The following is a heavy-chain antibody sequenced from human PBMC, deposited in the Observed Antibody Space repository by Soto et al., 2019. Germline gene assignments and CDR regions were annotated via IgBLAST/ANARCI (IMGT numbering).Heavy chain of an antibody. Sequence: AASVKVSCKVSGYTLTELSMHWVRQAPGKGLEWMGGFDPEDGETIYAQKFQGRVTMTEDTSTDTAYMELSSLRSEDTAVYYCATPVYSSGWPFDYWGQGTLVTVSS. CDR1: GYTLTELS. D-gene: IGHD6-19*01. V-gene: IGHV1-24*01. CDR3: ATPVYSSGWPFDY. CDR2: FDPEDGET. J-gene: IGHJ4*02.